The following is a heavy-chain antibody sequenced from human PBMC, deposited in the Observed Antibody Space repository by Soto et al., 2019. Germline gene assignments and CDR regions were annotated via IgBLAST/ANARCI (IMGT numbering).Heavy chain of an antibody. D-gene: IGHD1-26*01. CDR3: SVQERYYYHYGMDV. Sequence: QVQLVQSGAEVKKPGSSVKVSCKASGGTFSSYAISWVRQAPGQGLVWMGGIIPNFGTANYAQKLQGRVTIPADESTSTGYMELSSMISEGTALYYCSVQERYYYHYGMDVWGHGTTVTVSS. CDR2: IIPNFGTA. V-gene: IGHV1-69*01. J-gene: IGHJ6*02. CDR1: GGTFSSYA.